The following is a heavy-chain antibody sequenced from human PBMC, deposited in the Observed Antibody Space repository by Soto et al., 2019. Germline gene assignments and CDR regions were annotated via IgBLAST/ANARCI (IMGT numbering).Heavy chain of an antibody. CDR2: IYYSGST. CDR1: GGSISSGGYY. V-gene: IGHV4-31*03. Sequence: QVQLQESGPGLVKPSQTLSLTCTVSGGSISSGGYYWSWIRQHPGKGLEWIGYIYYSGSTYYNPSLKSRVTISVDTSKNDFSLKLSSVTDADTAVYYGARGDITTGPFDPWGQGTLVTVSS. D-gene: IGHD1-20*01. CDR3: ARGDITTGPFDP. J-gene: IGHJ5*02.